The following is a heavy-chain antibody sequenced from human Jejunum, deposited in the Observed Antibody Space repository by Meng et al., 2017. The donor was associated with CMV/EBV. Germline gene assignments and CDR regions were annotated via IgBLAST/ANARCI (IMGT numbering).Heavy chain of an antibody. CDR3: ARVAPSGYRYFDY. CDR2: INTNTGNP. Sequence: QGQLVQSGSEVKKPGASVTVSCKASGYTFINYAMNWVRQAPGQGLEWMGWINTNTGNPTYAQGSTRRFVFSLDTSFRTAYLQISSLKAEDTAVYYCARVAPSGYRYFDYWGQGTLVTVSS. D-gene: IGHD3-3*01. V-gene: IGHV7-4-1*02. J-gene: IGHJ4*02. CDR1: GYTFINYA.